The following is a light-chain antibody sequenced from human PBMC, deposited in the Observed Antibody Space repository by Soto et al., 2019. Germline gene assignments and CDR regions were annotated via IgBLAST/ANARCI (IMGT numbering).Light chain of an antibody. CDR2: VNSDGSH. CDR1: SGHSDYP. CDR3: QTWGTGTVI. J-gene: IGLJ2*01. V-gene: IGLV4-69*02. Sequence: QSVLTQSPSASASLGASVKLTCTLGSGHSDYPTVWHQQQPEKGPRFLMRVNSDGSHSKGDGIPDRFSGSSSGTERYLIISSLQSEDETDYYCQTWGTGTVIFGGGTQLTVL.